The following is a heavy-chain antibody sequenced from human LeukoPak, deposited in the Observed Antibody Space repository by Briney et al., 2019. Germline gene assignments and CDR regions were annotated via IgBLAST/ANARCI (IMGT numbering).Heavy chain of an antibody. D-gene: IGHD3-16*02. CDR1: GGSISGSNW. Sequence: SETLSLTCAVSGGSISGSNWWSWVRQPPGKGLEWIGEIYHSGSTNYNPSLKSRVTISVDKSKNQFSLKLSSVTAADTAVYYCARVLYDYVWGSYRPPLTWGHGTLVTVSS. J-gene: IGHJ5*01. V-gene: IGHV4-4*02. CDR3: ARVLYDYVWGSYRPPLT. CDR2: IYHSGST.